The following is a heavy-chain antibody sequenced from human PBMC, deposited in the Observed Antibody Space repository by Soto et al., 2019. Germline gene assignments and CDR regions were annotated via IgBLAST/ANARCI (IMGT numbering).Heavy chain of an antibody. V-gene: IGHV4-39*01. CDR3: ARVQAITGPPEDAFDI. CDR2: VYYSGST. CDR1: GGPIHSSTYY. Sequence: SETLSLTCTVSGGPIHSSTYYWGWIRQSPGKRLEWIGSVYYSGSTYYNPSLASRLTISVDTSKNQSSLKLKSVTAADTALYSCARVQAITGPPEDAFDIWGQGTRVIVSS. D-gene: IGHD2-21*01. J-gene: IGHJ3*02.